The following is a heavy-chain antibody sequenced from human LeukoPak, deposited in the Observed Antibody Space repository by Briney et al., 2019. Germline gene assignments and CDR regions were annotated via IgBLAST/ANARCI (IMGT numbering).Heavy chain of an antibody. J-gene: IGHJ4*02. Sequence: ASVKVSCKASGYTFTSYGISWVRQAPGQGLEWMGWISAYNCNTNYAQKLQGRVTMTTDTSTSTAYMELRSLRSDDTAVYYCARDRAFSKYYDILTGYSPGDYWGQGTLVTVSS. CDR1: GYTFTSYG. V-gene: IGHV1-18*04. CDR2: ISAYNCNT. CDR3: ARDRAFSKYYDILTGYSPGDY. D-gene: IGHD3-9*01.